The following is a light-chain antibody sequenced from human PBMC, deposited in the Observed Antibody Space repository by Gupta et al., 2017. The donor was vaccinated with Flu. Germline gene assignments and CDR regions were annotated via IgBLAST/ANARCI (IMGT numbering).Light chain of an antibody. CDR3: QQYNSHPPWT. CDR1: QSGCNRTNNKNY. V-gene: IGKV4-1*01. CDR2: SAS. J-gene: IGKJ1*01. Sequence: LGERATVNCKSSQSGCNRTNNKNYLAWYQQKAEQPPKLLIYSASTRASGVPAGFSGGGCGTDVSTTISSRQEEDVAVYYYQQYNSHPPWTFGQGTKVEV.